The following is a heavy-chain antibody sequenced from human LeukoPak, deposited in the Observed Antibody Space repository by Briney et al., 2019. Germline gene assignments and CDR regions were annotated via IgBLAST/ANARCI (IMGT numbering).Heavy chain of an antibody. J-gene: IGHJ6*02. V-gene: IGHV4-31*03. CDR2: IYYSGST. CDR3: ARLDLSDAGYYYGMDV. CDR1: GGSISSGDYY. Sequence: SQTLSLTCTVSGGSISSGDYYWSWIRQHPGKGLEWIGYIYYSGSTYYNPSLKSRVTISVDTSKNQFSLKLSSVTAADTAVYYCARLDLSDAGYYYGMDVWGQGTTVTVSS. D-gene: IGHD3-16*01.